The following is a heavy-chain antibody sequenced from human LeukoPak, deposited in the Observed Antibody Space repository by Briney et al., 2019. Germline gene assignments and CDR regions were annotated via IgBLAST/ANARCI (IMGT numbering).Heavy chain of an antibody. CDR2: IYYSGST. D-gene: IGHD2/OR15-2a*01. V-gene: IGHV4-59*01. J-gene: IGHJ4*02. Sequence: PSETLSLTCTVSGCSISSYYWSWIRQPPGKGLEWIGYIYYSGSTNYNPSLKSRVTISVDTSKNQFSLKLSSVTAADTAVYYCARTRIAFDYWGQGTLVTVSS. CDR1: GCSISSYY. CDR3: ARTRIAFDY.